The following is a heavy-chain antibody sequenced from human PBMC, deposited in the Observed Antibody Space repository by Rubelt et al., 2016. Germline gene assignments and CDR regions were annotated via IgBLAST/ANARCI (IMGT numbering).Heavy chain of an antibody. CDR2: VHYNGGT. Sequence: QLQLQQSGPGLVKSSETLSLACTVSGGSISSDSFWGWSRQPPDKGLEWVGCVHYNGGTHYNPSIESRVAISVDTSTNQFSLKLGSVTAADTAVYYCARQKTASSGWYYWFDPWGQGTLVTVSS. J-gene: IGHJ5*02. CDR3: ARQKTASSGWYYWFDP. D-gene: IGHD6-19*01. CDR1: GGSISSDSF. V-gene: IGHV4-39*07.